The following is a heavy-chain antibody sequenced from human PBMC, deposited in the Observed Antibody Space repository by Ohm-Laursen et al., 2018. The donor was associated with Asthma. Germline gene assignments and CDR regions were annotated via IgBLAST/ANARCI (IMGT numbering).Heavy chain of an antibody. CDR3: ARSAYNYYGSGRSYYYYGMDV. V-gene: IGHV1-69*01. J-gene: IGHJ6*02. CDR1: GGTFSSYA. D-gene: IGHD3-10*01. Sequence: SSVKVSCKASGGTFSSYAISWVRQAPGQGLEWMGGIIPIFGTANYAQKFQGRVTITADESTSTAYMELSSLRSEDTAVYYCARSAYNYYGSGRSYYYYGMDVWGQGTTVTVSS. CDR2: IIPIFGTA.